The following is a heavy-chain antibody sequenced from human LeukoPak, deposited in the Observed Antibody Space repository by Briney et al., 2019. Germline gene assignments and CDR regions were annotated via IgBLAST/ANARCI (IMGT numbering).Heavy chain of an antibody. V-gene: IGHV3-21*01. J-gene: IGHJ6*02. CDR2: ISSSSSYI. D-gene: IGHD2-2*01. CDR1: GFSFRDYT. Sequence: GGSLRLSCAASGFSFRDYTMNWVRQAPGKGLEWLASISSSSSYIYFANSVRGRFTISRDNAKNSLYLQMNSLRAEDTAVYYCARGDTIVVVPAAKDYYYYYGMDVWGQGTTVTVSS. CDR3: ARGDTIVVVPAAKDYYYYYGMDV.